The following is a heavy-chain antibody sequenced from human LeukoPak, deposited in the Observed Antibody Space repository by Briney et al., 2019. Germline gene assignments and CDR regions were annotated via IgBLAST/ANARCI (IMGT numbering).Heavy chain of an antibody. J-gene: IGHJ5*02. D-gene: IGHD2-21*01. V-gene: IGHV1-69*13. Sequence: SVKVSCKASGGTFSSYAISCVRQAPGQGLEWMGGIIPIFGTANYAQKFQGRVTIAADESTSTAYMELSSLRSEDTAVYYCARAYCGGDCYTYRNWFDPWGQGTLVTVSS. CDR3: ARAYCGGDCYTYRNWFDP. CDR1: GGTFSSYA. CDR2: IIPIFGTA.